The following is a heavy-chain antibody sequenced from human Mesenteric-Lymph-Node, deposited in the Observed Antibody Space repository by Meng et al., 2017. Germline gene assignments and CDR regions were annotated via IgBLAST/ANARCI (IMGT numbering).Heavy chain of an antibody. CDR2: IYYSGST. J-gene: IGHJ3*02. V-gene: IGHV4-34*01. D-gene: IGHD5-18*01. CDR3: AGAPDFLRGYSYGYQGYAFDI. Sequence: SQTLSLTCAVYGGSFSGYYWSWIRQPPGKGLEWIGSIYYSGSTYYNPSLKSRVTISVDTSKSQFSLKLSSVTAADTAVYYCAGAPDFLRGYSYGYQGYAFDIWGQGTMVTVSS. CDR1: GGSFSGYY.